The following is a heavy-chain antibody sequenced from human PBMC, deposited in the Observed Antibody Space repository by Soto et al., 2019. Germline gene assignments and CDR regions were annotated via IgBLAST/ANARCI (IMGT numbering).Heavy chain of an antibody. Sequence: ASGKVSCKASGYTFTSYGISWVRQAPGQGLEWMGWISAYNGNTNYAQKLQGRVTMTTDTSTSTAYMELRSLRSDDTAVYYCARDFEFLEWQLTRAYAMDVWGQGTRVTVSS. CDR3: ARDFEFLEWQLTRAYAMDV. J-gene: IGHJ6*02. CDR1: GYTFTSYG. CDR2: ISAYNGNT. D-gene: IGHD3-3*01. V-gene: IGHV1-18*04.